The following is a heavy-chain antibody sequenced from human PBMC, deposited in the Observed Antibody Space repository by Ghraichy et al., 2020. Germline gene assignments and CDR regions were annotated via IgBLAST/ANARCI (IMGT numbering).Heavy chain of an antibody. V-gene: IGHV4-34*01. Sequence: SETLSLTCAVYGGSFSGYYWSWIRQPPGKGLEWIGEINHSGSTNYNPSLKSRVTISVDTSKNQFSLKLSSVTAADTAVYYCARGGGDDILRTNDYWGQGTLVTVSS. J-gene: IGHJ4*02. D-gene: IGHD3-9*01. CDR2: INHSGST. CDR3: ARGGGDDILRTNDY. CDR1: GGSFSGYY.